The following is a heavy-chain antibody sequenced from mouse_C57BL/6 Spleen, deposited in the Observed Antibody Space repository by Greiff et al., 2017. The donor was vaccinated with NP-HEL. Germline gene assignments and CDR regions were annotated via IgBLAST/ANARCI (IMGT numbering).Heavy chain of an antibody. CDR1: GYTFTSYW. J-gene: IGHJ2*01. Sequence: VQLQQSGAELAKPGASVKLSCKASGYTFTSYWMHWVKQRPGQGLEWIGYINPSSGYTKYNQKFKDKATLTADKYSSTAYMQLSSLTYEDSAVYYCAREGLYDYDRNYFDYWGQGTTLTVSS. V-gene: IGHV1-7*01. CDR2: INPSSGYT. D-gene: IGHD2-4*01. CDR3: AREGLYDYDRNYFDY.